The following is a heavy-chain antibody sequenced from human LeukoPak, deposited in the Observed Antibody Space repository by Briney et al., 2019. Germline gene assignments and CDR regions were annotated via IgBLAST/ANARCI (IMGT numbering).Heavy chain of an antibody. D-gene: IGHD6-19*01. V-gene: IGHV3-23*01. J-gene: IGHJ3*02. CDR3: ARGMSSGRYAVDI. Sequence: GGSLRLSCAASGFTFTSYSMNWVRQAPGKGLEWVSTISGGGGSTYYADSVKGRFTISRDNAKNSLYLQMNSLRAEDTAVYYCARGMSSGRYAVDIWAQGTMVTVSS. CDR2: ISGGGGST. CDR1: GFTFTSYS.